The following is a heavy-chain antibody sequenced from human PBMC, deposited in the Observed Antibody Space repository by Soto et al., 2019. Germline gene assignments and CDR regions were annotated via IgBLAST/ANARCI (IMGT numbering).Heavy chain of an antibody. Sequence: PGGSLRLSCAASGFTFSSYSMNWVRQAPGKGLEWVSSISSSSSYTYYADSVKGRFTISRDNAKNSVHLQMNSLRAEDTAVYYCARDDVLCDGGRCYGVTLDCWGKGTTVTVSS. D-gene: IGHD2-15*01. J-gene: IGHJ6*04. CDR1: GFTFSSYS. CDR2: ISSSSSYT. CDR3: ARDDVLCDGGRCYGVTLDC. V-gene: IGHV3-21*01.